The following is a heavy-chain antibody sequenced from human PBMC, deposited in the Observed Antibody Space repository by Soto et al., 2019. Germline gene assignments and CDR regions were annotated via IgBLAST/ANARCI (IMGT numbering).Heavy chain of an antibody. J-gene: IGHJ5*02. V-gene: IGHV4-31*03. CDR2: IYYSGST. CDR3: ARGEALLWFGELLPLYNWFDP. Sequence: SETLSLTCTVSGGSISSGGYYWSWIRQHPGKGLEWIGYIYYSGSTYYNPSLKSRVTISVDTSKNQFSLKLSSVTAADTAVYYCARGEALLWFGELLPLYNWFDPWGQGTLVTVSS. D-gene: IGHD3-10*01. CDR1: GGSISSGGYY.